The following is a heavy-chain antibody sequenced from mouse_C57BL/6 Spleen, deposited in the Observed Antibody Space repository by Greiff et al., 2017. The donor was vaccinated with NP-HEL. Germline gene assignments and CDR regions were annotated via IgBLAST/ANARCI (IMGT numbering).Heavy chain of an antibody. Sequence: EVKLVESGGGLVQPKGSLKLSCAASGFSFNTYAMNWVRQAPGKGLEWVARIRSKSNNYATYYADSVKDRFTISRDDSESMLYLQMNNLKTEDTATYYCARDERDYGSPPWFAYWGQGTLVTVSA. D-gene: IGHD1-1*01. CDR3: ARDERDYGSPPWFAY. CDR1: GFSFNTYA. V-gene: IGHV10-1*01. J-gene: IGHJ3*01. CDR2: IRSKSNNYAT.